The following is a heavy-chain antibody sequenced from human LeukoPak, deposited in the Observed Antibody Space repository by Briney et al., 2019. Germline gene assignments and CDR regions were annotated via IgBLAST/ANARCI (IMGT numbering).Heavy chain of an antibody. CDR3: AKAYSSSYYNWFDP. J-gene: IGHJ5*02. D-gene: IGHD6-13*01. CDR2: IWYDGSIQ. V-gene: IGHV3-33*06. CDR1: GFTFSSYG. Sequence: PGGSLRLSCAASGFTFSSYGMHWVRQAPGKGLEWVAAIWYDGSIQYYADSVKGRFTISRDNSKNTLYLQMDSLRVEDTAVYYCAKAYSSSYYNWFDPWGQGTLVTVSS.